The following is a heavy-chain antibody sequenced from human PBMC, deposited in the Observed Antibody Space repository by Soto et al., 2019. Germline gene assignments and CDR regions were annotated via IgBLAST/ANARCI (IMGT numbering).Heavy chain of an antibody. V-gene: IGHV3-7*01. CDR2: IKQDGSEK. CDR1: GFTFSDSW. CDR3: ASLGRHG. D-gene: IGHD3-16*01. J-gene: IGHJ6*02. Sequence: GGALRLSCAASGFTFSDSWMDWVRQAPGKGPEWVANIKQDGSEKNYVDSVKGRFTISRDNAKNSLYLQMNSPRAEDTAVYYCASLGRHGWGQGTTVTVSS.